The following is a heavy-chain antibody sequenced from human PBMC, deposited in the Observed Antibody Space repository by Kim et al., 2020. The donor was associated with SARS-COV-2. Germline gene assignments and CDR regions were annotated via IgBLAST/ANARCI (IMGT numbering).Heavy chain of an antibody. CDR2: ISAYNGNT. V-gene: IGHV1-18*01. Sequence: ASVKVSCKASGYTFTSYGISWVRQAPGQGLEWMGWISAYNGNTNYAQKLQGRVTMTTDTSTSTAYIELRSLRSDDTAVYYCATVNYYDSSGYSDYWGQGTLVTVSS. CDR1: GYTFTSYG. CDR3: ATVNYYDSSGYSDY. J-gene: IGHJ4*02. D-gene: IGHD3-22*01.